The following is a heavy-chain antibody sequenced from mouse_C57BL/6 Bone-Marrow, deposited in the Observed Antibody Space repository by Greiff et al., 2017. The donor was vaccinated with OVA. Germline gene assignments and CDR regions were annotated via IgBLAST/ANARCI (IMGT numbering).Heavy chain of an antibody. CDR2: IDPETGGT. V-gene: IGHV1-15*01. Sequence: QVQLQQSGAELVRPGASVTLSCKASGYTFTDYEMHWVQQTPVHGLEWIGAIDPETGGTAYNQKFKGKAILTADKSYSTAYMKLRSLTSDDSAVYYCTRSGTTVYYDYWGQGTTLTVSS. J-gene: IGHJ2*01. D-gene: IGHD1-1*01. CDR3: TRSGTTVYYDY. CDR1: GYTFTDYE.